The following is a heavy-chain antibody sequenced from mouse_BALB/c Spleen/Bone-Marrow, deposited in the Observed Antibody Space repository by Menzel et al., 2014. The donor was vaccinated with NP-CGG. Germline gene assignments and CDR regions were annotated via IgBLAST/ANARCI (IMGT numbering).Heavy chain of an antibody. J-gene: IGHJ3*01. CDR2: IYPGDGST. CDR3: ARSGDSSGYGFAY. V-gene: IGHV1S56*01. D-gene: IGHD3-2*01. Sequence: VQLQQSGPELVKPGALVKISCKASGFTFRSYDINWVKQRPGQGLEWIGWIYPGDGSTKYNEKFKGKATLTADKSSSTAYMQLSSLTSDNSAVDFCARSGDSSGYGFAYWGQGTLVTVSA. CDR1: GFTFRSYD.